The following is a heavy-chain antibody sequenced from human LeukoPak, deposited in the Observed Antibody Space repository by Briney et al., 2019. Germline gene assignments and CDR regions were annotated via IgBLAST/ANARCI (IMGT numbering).Heavy chain of an antibody. CDR1: GYDFPTYW. V-gene: IGHV5-51*01. CDR2: IYPGDSDT. J-gene: IGHJ4*02. CDR3: ARAKYCSGGTCYAEY. Sequence: LGESLKISCKGSGYDFPTYWIGWVRQMPGRGLEWMGIIYPGDSDTRYSPSFQGQVTISADKSISTAYLQWSSLKASETAMYYCARAKYCSGGTCYAEYWGQGTLVTVSS. D-gene: IGHD2-15*01.